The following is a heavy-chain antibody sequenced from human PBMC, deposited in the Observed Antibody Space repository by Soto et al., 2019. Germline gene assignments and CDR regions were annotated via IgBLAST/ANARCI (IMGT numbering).Heavy chain of an antibody. Sequence: SETLSLTCSVSGGSISSYYWSWIRQPPGKVLEWIGYIFYSGSTNQSPSLKSRVTISVDTPKNQFSLKLRSVTAADTAVYYWARTALGCFDPGGQGTRVTVSS. CDR1: GGSISSYY. V-gene: IGHV4-59*01. CDR3: ARTALGCFDP. J-gene: IGHJ5*02. CDR2: IFYSGST. D-gene: IGHD2-21*02.